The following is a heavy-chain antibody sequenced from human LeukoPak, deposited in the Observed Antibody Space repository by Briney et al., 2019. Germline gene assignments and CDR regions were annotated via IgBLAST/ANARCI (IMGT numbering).Heavy chain of an antibody. D-gene: IGHD3-3*01. V-gene: IGHV3-30*18. CDR1: GFTFSSYG. CDR3: AKEIRTYYDFWSGLYYPTHGSYGMDV. J-gene: IGHJ6*02. CDR2: ISYDGSNK. Sequence: PGGSLRLSCAASGFTFSSYGMHWVRQAPGKGLEWVAVISYDGSNKYYADSVKGRFTIPRDNSKNTLYLQMNSLRAEDTAVYYCAKEIRTYYDFWSGLYYPTHGSYGMDVWGQGTTVTVSS.